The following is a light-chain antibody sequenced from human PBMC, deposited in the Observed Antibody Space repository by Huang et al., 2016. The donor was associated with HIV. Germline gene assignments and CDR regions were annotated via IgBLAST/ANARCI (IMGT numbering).Light chain of an antibody. Sequence: IQMDQSPSSLSAFVGDRVTISCPSNYNISRFLNWYHQKPGKAPIRLIYGASSLQSDVPSRFSGSGLWTEFTLTISGLQPEDLGTYYCQESYSSPVTSFGGGTRLEIK. J-gene: IGKJ4*02. CDR3: QESYSSPVTS. CDR1: YNISRF. V-gene: IGKV1-39*01. CDR2: GAS.